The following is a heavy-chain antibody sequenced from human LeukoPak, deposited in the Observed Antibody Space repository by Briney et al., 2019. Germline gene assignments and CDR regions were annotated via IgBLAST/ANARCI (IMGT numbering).Heavy chain of an antibody. V-gene: IGHV3-30*02. Sequence: GGSLRLSCVASGFTFSSYGIHWVRPAPGKGLEWVAFIRYDGSNKYYADSVKGRFTISRDNSKNTLYLQMNSLRAEDTAVYYCAKGKGYCSRTSCPVHFDYWGQGTLVTVSS. J-gene: IGHJ4*02. D-gene: IGHD2-2*01. CDR2: IRYDGSNK. CDR1: GFTFSSYG. CDR3: AKGKGYCSRTSCPVHFDY.